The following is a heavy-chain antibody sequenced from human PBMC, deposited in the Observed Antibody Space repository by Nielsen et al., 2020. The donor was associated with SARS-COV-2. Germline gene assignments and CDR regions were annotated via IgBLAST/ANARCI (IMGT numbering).Heavy chain of an antibody. CDR3: ARITMVRGVISLDY. D-gene: IGHD3-10*01. V-gene: IGHV4-59*08. Sequence: RQAPGKGLEWIGYIYYSGSTNYNPSLKSRVTISVDTSKNQFSLKLSSVTAADTAVYYCARITMVRGVISLDYWGQGTLVTVSS. CDR2: IYYSGST. J-gene: IGHJ4*02.